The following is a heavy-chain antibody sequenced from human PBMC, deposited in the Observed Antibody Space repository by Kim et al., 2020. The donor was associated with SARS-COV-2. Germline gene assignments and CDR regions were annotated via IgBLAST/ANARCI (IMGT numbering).Heavy chain of an antibody. J-gene: IGHJ4*02. CDR3: ARGREGYISSWYLDY. V-gene: IGHV4-59*09. D-gene: IGHD6-13*01. Sequence: PSPKGRVPVSVDTSKNQFSLKLSSVTAADTAVYYCARGREGYISSWYLDYWGQGTLVTVSS.